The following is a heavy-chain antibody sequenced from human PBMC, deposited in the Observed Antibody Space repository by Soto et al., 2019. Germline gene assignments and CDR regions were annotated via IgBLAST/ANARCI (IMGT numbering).Heavy chain of an antibody. D-gene: IGHD2-15*01. Sequence: SETLSLTCSVSGDSLSTVDYFWAWIRQPPGQALEYIGYIYKSATTYYNPSFESRVAISLDTSKSQFSLNVTSVTAADTAVYFCARGRYCLTGRCFPNWFDSWDQGTLVTVSS. CDR1: GDSLSTVDYF. CDR3: ARGRYCLTGRCFPNWFDS. J-gene: IGHJ5*01. V-gene: IGHV4-30-4*01. CDR2: IYKSATT.